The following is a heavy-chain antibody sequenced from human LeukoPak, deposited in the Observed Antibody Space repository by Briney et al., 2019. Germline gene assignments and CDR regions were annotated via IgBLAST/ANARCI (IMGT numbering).Heavy chain of an antibody. J-gene: IGHJ5*02. V-gene: IGHV1-46*01. D-gene: IGHD6-13*01. Sequence: ASVKVSCQASGYTFTSYYMHWVRQAPGQGLEWMGIINPSGGSTSYAQKFQGRVTMTRDTSTSTVYMELSSLRSEDTAVYYCARDNSTYSSSWYLIYNWFDPWGQGTLVTVSS. CDR1: GYTFTSYY. CDR3: ARDNSTYSSSWYLIYNWFDP. CDR2: INPSGGST.